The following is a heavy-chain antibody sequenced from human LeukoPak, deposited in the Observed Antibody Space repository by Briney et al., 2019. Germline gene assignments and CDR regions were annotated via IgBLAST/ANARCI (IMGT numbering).Heavy chain of an antibody. CDR1: GFTFSSYW. CDR2: IKQEGSEK. V-gene: IGHV3-7*01. D-gene: IGHD3-3*01. CDR3: ARRTYYDFWSGYPFDY. J-gene: IGHJ4*02. Sequence: GGALRLSCAASGFTFSSYWMSWVRRAPGRGLVGVANIKQEGSEKKYVDSLKGGFTISRDNAKHSLYLQMTSQRAEDTAVCYCARRTYYDFWSGYPFDYWGQGTLVTVSS.